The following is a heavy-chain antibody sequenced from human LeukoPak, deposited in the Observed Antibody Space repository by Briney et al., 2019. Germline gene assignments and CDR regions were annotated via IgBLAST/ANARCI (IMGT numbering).Heavy chain of an antibody. CDR3: AKEYTGTFSPFPSYFDN. J-gene: IGHJ4*02. D-gene: IGHD1-26*01. V-gene: IGHV3-30*02. Sequence: TGGSLRLSCVASGSTFSTYGMHWVRQAPGKGLGWVAFIRYDGTNKYSADSVKGRFTISRDNSKNTLYLQMNSLRAEDTAIYYCAKEYTGTFSPFPSYFDNWGQGTLVTVSS. CDR1: GSTFSTYG. CDR2: IRYDGTNK.